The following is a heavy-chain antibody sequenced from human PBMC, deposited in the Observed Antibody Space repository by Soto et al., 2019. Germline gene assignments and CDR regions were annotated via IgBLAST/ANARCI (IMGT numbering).Heavy chain of an antibody. Sequence: QVQLVESGGGVVQPGRSLRLSCAASRFSFSSYGMQWVRQAPGKGLEWVAVISYDGSNKYYADSVKDRFTISRDNSKKTLYLQMNSLRADDTAVYYCVAGQYFFDYCGQGTLVTVSS. CDR3: VAGQYFFDY. V-gene: IGHV3-30*03. D-gene: IGHD6-19*01. J-gene: IGHJ4*02. CDR2: ISYDGSNK. CDR1: RFSFSSYG.